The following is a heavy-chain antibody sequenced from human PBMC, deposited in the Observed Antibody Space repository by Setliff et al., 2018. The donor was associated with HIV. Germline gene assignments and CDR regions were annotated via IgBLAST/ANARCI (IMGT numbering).Heavy chain of an antibody. CDR2: IYHSGST. CDR1: CGSIDSFSYY. Sequence: SETLSLTCAVSCGSIDSFSYYWGWIRQTPGKEFEWIGNIYHSGSTNYNPSLKSRAAISVDRSKRHFFLKLRSVTAADTAVYYCARQWAERVMDVWGNGTTVT. D-gene: IGHD1-26*01. J-gene: IGHJ6*03. V-gene: IGHV4-39*01. CDR3: ARQWAERVMDV.